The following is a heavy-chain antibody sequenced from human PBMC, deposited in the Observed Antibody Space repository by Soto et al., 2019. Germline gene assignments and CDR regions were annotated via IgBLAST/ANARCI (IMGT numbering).Heavy chain of an antibody. CDR3: ARDYGSGSYYLLDY. Sequence: QVQLVESGGGAVQPGRSLRLSCAASGFTFSSYGMHWVRQAPGKGLEWVAVIWYDGSNKYYADSVKGRFTISRDNSKNTLYLQMNSLRAEDTAVYYCARDYGSGSYYLLDYWGQGTLVTVSS. V-gene: IGHV3-33*01. CDR2: IWYDGSNK. J-gene: IGHJ4*02. D-gene: IGHD3-10*01. CDR1: GFTFSSYG.